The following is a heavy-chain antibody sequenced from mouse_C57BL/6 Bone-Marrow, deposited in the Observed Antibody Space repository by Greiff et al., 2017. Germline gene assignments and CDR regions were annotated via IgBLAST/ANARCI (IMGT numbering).Heavy chain of an antibody. D-gene: IGHD1-1*01. CDR2: IDPEDGET. CDR3: ARDSYYYGSSYAMDY. J-gene: IGHJ4*01. V-gene: IGHV14-2*01. Sequence: PLPPSFASLVKPGASVKLSCTASGFNIKDYYMHWVKQRTEQGLEWIGRIDPEDGETKYAPKFQGKATITADTSSNTAYLQLSSLTSEDTAVYYCARDSYYYGSSYAMDYWGQGTSVTVSS. CDR1: GFNIKDYY.